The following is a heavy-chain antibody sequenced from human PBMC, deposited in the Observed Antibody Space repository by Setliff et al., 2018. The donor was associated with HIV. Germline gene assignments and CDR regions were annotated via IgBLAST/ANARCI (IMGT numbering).Heavy chain of an antibody. CDR3: ARRYSSGWYFDY. J-gene: IGHJ4*02. D-gene: IGHD6-19*01. V-gene: IGHV4-39*01. Sequence: SETLSLTCTVSGGSISSSSYYWGWIRQPPGKGLEWIGIIYYSGSTYYNPSLKSRVTISVDTSKNQFSLKLSSVTAADTAVYYCARRYSSGWYFDYWGQGTLVTVSS. CDR1: GGSISSSSYY. CDR2: IYYSGST.